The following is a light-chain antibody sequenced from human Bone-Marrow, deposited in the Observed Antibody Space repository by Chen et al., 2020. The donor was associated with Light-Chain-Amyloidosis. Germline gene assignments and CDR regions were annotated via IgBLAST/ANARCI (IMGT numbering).Light chain of an antibody. CDR3: QSYDSSVSGYVV. V-gene: IGLV1-40*01. CDR1: SSNIGAGYD. Sequence: QSVLTQPPSVSGAPGQRVTISCTGSSSNIGAGYDVHWYQQLPGTAPNLLIYGNSNRPSGVPDRFSGSKSGTSAALAITGRQAEDEADYYCQSYDSSVSGYVVFGGGTKLTVL. J-gene: IGLJ2*01. CDR2: GNS.